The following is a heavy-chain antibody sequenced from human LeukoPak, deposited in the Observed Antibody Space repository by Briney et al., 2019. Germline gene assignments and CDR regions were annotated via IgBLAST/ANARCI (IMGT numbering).Heavy chain of an antibody. CDR1: GFTFSTYG. CDR2: IYSGGST. J-gene: IGHJ4*02. V-gene: IGHV3-66*01. CDR3: ARSAPNYYDSSGDT. D-gene: IGHD3-22*01. Sequence: PGGSLRLSCAASGFTFSTYGMSWVRQAPGKGLEWVSVIYSGGSTYYADSVKGRFTISRDNSKNTLYLQMNSLRAEDTAVYYCARSAPNYYDSSGDTWGQGTLVTVSS.